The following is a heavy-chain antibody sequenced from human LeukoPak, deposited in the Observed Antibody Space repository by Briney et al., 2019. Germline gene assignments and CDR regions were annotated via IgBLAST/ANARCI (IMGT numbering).Heavy chain of an antibody. CDR1: GGSISISSYY. V-gene: IGHV4-39*01. CDR2: IYYSGST. J-gene: IGHJ3*02. CDR3: ARQSYYDFWSGYIHDAFDI. Sequence: TSETLSLTCTVSGGSISISSYYWGWIRQPPGKGLEWIGSIYYSGSTYYNPSLKSRVTISVDTSKNQSSLKLSSVTAADTAVYYCARQSYYDFWSGYIHDAFDIWGQGTMVTVSS. D-gene: IGHD3-3*01.